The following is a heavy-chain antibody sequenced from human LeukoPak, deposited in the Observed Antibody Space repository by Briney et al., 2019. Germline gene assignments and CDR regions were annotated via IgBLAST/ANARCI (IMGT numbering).Heavy chain of an antibody. CDR2: IYYSAST. CDR1: GGSISSSSFY. V-gene: IGHV4-39*01. D-gene: IGHD5-18*01. Sequence: SETLSLTCTVSGGSISSSSFYWGWIRQPPGKGLEWIGSIYYSASTYCNPSLKSRVTISVDTSKNQFSLKLSSVTAADTSVYYCARHSSHGYSYGFDYWGQGTLVTVSS. J-gene: IGHJ4*02. CDR3: ARHSSHGYSYGFDY.